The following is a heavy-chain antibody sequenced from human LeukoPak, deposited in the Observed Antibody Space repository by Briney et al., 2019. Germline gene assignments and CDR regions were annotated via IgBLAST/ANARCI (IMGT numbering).Heavy chain of an antibody. CDR2: INPNSGGT. J-gene: IGHJ4*02. CDR1: GYTFTSYD. V-gene: IGHV1-2*02. Sequence: ASVKVSCKASGYTFTSYDINWVRQAPGQGLEWMGWINPNSGGTKYAQKFQGRVTMTRDTSISTVFMELSRLRSDDTAVYYCARPHAIGYEGGTWASDYWGQGTLVTVSS. D-gene: IGHD1-26*01. CDR3: ARPHAIGYEGGTWASDY.